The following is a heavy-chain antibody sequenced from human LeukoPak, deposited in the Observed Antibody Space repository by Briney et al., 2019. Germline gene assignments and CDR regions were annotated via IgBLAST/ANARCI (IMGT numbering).Heavy chain of an antibody. V-gene: IGHV1-18*01. D-gene: IGHD6-13*01. Sequence: ASVKVSCKASGYTFTSYGISWVRQAPGQGLEWMGWISAYNGNTNYAQKLQGRVTMTTDTSTSTAYMELRSLRSDDTAVYYCARTGYSSSWYFPHHPFDYWGQGTLVTVSS. CDR1: GYTFTSYG. CDR2: ISAYNGNT. J-gene: IGHJ4*02. CDR3: ARTGYSSSWYFPHHPFDY.